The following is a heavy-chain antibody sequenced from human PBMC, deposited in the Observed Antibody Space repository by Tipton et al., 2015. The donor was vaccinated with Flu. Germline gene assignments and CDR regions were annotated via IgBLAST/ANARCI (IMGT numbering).Heavy chain of an antibody. CDR3: ARVHNFDFIPKYFDP. D-gene: IGHD3-9*01. Sequence: SLRLSCAASGVTVRNNYMSWVRQAPGKGLELISLIYSGGNTFYADSVKGRFTISRESSKNTVYLQMNSLRAEDTALYYCARVHNFDFIPKYFDPWGRGILVTVSS. CDR1: GVTVRNNY. CDR2: IYSGGNT. J-gene: IGHJ5*02. V-gene: IGHV3-53*01.